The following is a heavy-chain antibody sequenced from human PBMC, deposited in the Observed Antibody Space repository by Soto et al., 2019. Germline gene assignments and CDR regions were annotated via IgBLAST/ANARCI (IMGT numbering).Heavy chain of an antibody. V-gene: IGHV3-7*01. D-gene: IGHD2-15*01. J-gene: IGHJ6*02. CDR3: AREGSGYPFYYYGMDV. CDR2: IKEDGSEK. CDR1: GFNFTRYW. Sequence: TGGSLRLSCAASGFNFTRYWMSWVRQAPGKGLEWVANIKEDGSEKYYVDSVRGRFTISRDNAKNSLYLQMSSLRAEDTAVYFCAREGSGYPFYYYGMDVWGQGTTVTVSS.